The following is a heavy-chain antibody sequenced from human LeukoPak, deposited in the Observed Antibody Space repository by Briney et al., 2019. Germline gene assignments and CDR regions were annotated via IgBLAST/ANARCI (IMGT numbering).Heavy chain of an antibody. CDR2: ISGSGGST. J-gene: IGHJ3*01. CDR1: GFTFSSYA. CDR3: ARDSALLGVAFDL. V-gene: IGHV3-23*01. D-gene: IGHD2-15*01. Sequence: GGSLRLSCAASGFTFSSYAMSWVRQAPGKGLEWVSAISGSGGSTYYADSVKGRFTISRDNSKSTLFLQMNSLRAEDTAVYFCARDSALLGVAFDLWGQGTVVTVSS.